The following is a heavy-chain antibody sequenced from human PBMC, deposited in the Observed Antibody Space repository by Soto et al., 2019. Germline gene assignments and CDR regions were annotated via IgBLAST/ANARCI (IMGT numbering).Heavy chain of an antibody. V-gene: IGHV4-59*01. J-gene: IGHJ5*02. CDR1: GGSISSYY. D-gene: IGHD3-22*01. CDR3: ARVDYYDSTGYPSWFDP. CDR2: IYYSGST. Sequence: LSLTCTVSGGSISSYYWSWIRQPPGKGLEWIGYIYYSGSTNYNPSLKSRVTISVDTSKNQFSLKLSSVTAADTAVYYCARVDYYDSTGYPSWFDPWGQGTLVTVSS.